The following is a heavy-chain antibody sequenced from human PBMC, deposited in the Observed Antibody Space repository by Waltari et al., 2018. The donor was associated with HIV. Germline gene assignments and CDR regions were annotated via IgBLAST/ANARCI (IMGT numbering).Heavy chain of an antibody. J-gene: IGHJ3*01. CDR2: IYWGDDK. Sequence: QITLKESGPTVMKPTQTLRLTCSVSGFSLSSSGVGVGWVRQTPGKALDWLSIIYWGDDKYFNPSLKTRLTITSDTSKNEVVLTLTDLYPADTGTYFCAHTLANVDALDVWVQGSSVTVSS. CDR1: GFSLSSSGVG. V-gene: IGHV2-5*02. CDR3: AHTLANVDALDV.